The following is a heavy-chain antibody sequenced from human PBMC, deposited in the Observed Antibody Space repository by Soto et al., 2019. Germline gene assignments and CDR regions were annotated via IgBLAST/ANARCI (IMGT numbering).Heavy chain of an antibody. D-gene: IGHD3-10*01. CDR2: ISYDGSNK. CDR1: GFTFSSYA. V-gene: IGHV3-30-3*01. CDR3: ARDLCITMVRGPMGGVDY. Sequence: QVQLVESGGGVVQPGRSLRLSCAASGFTFSSYAMHWVRQAPGKGLEWVAVISYDGSNKYYADSVKGRFTISRDNSKNTLYLQMNSLRAEDTAVYYCARDLCITMVRGPMGGVDYWGQGTLVTVSS. J-gene: IGHJ4*02.